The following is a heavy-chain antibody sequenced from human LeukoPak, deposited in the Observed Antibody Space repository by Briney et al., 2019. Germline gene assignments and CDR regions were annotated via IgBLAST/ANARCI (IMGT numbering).Heavy chain of an antibody. J-gene: IGHJ5*02. CDR2: INPNSGGT. D-gene: IGHD6-6*01. Sequence: ASVKVSCKASGYTFTGYYMHWVRQAPGQGLEWMGRINPNSGGTNYAQKFQGRVTMTRDTSISTAYMELSRLTSDDTAVYYCARDHPSSIAARPRWFDPWGQGTLVTVSS. V-gene: IGHV1-2*06. CDR1: GYTFTGYY. CDR3: ARDHPSSIAARPRWFDP.